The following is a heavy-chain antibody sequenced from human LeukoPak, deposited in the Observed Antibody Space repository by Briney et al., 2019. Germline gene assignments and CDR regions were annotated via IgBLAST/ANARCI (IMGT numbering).Heavy chain of an antibody. Sequence: AGGSLRLSCAASGFTFSSYWMSWVRQAPGKGLEWVANIKQDGSEKYYVDSVKGRFTISRDNAKNSLYLQMNSLRAEDTAVYYCASRGQYSSSPFDYWGQGTLVTVSS. D-gene: IGHD6-6*01. CDR1: GFTFSSYW. CDR3: ASRGQYSSSPFDY. V-gene: IGHV3-7*01. J-gene: IGHJ4*02. CDR2: IKQDGSEK.